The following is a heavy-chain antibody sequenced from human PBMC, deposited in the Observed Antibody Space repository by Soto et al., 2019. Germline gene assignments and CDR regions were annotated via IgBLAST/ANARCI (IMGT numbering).Heavy chain of an antibody. CDR2: ISYDGSNK. V-gene: IGHV3-30*18. D-gene: IGHD5-12*01. Sequence: GGSLRLSCAASGFTFSSYGMHWVRQAPGKGLEWVAVISYDGSNKYYADSVKGRFTISRDNSKNTLYLQMNSLRAEDTAVYYCAKDLSGYSGYELLDVWGQGTTVTVSS. J-gene: IGHJ6*02. CDR3: AKDLSGYSGYELLDV. CDR1: GFTFSSYG.